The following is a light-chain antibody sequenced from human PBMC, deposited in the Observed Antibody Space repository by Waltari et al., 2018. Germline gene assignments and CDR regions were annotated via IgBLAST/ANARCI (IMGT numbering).Light chain of an antibody. CDR2: VAS. CDR1: KSVNSN. J-gene: IGKJ2*01. V-gene: IGKV3-15*01. Sequence: EIVMTQSQATLSVSPGERATLSCRASKSVNSNLAWYQQKPGQAPRLLIYVASIRATGISAMFSGSGSGTDFTLTISSLQSEDFAVYYCQQYNNWPPGYTFGQGTKLEIK. CDR3: QQYNNWPPGYT.